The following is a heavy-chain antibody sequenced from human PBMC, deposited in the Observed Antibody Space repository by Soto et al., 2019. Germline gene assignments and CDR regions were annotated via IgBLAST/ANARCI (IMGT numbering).Heavy chain of an antibody. CDR1: GDSINSYY. CDR2: SYYGGNT. J-gene: IGHJ4*02. CDR3: ARVFGNFWSGYHIDF. D-gene: IGHD3-3*01. V-gene: IGHV4-59*01. Sequence: SETLSLTCSVSGDSINSYYWTWIWQPPGKGLEWIGYSYYGGNTYYNPSLKSRLTISVDTSQNQFSLRLSSLTAADTAIYYCARVFGNFWSGYHIDFWGQGTLVTVSS.